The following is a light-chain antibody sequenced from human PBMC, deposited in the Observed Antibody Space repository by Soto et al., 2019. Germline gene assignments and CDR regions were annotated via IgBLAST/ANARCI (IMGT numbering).Light chain of an antibody. CDR2: EVS. CDR1: STDFVGYNR. J-gene: IGLJ1*01. Sequence: QCSLTLPPSVSGSRGQSYTISCTGASTDFVGYNRVSWYQQPPGTAPKLMIYEVSKRPSGVPDRFSGSKSGNTASLTISGLQAADEADYYCRLYTSENAYVFGTGTKVTV. CDR3: RLYTSENAYV. V-gene: IGLV2-18*01.